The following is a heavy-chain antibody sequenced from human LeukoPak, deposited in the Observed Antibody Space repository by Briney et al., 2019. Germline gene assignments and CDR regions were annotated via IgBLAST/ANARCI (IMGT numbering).Heavy chain of an antibody. J-gene: IGHJ5*02. CDR3: ARGIFDVGGSGRLNWFDP. Sequence: SETLSLTCAVYGGSFSGYYWSWIRQPPGKGLEWIGEINHSGSTNYDPSLKSRVTISVDTSKNQFSLKLSSVTAADTAVYYCARGIFDVGGSGRLNWFDPWGQGTLVTVSS. CDR1: GGSFSGYY. CDR2: INHSGST. D-gene: IGHD2-21*01. V-gene: IGHV4-34*01.